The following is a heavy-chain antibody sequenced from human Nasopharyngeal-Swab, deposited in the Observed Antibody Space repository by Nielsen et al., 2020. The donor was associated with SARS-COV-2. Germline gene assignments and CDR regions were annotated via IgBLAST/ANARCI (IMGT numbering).Heavy chain of an antibody. J-gene: IGHJ6*02. Sequence: GGSLRLSCAASGFTFSSYSMNWVRQAPGKGLEWVSYISSSSSTIYYADSVKGRFTISRDNAKNSLYLQMNSLRDEDTAVYYCARERITIFGVVINYGMDVWGHGTTVTVSS. CDR1: GFTFSSYS. V-gene: IGHV3-48*02. CDR2: ISSSSSTI. D-gene: IGHD3-3*01. CDR3: ARERITIFGVVINYGMDV.